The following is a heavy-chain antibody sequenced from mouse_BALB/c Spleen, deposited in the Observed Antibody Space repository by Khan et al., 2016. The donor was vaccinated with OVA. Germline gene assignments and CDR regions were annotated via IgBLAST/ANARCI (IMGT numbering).Heavy chain of an antibody. V-gene: IGHV1-4*01. CDR3: FRDEAYHRNDGWFAY. D-gene: IGHD2-14*01. CDR2: INPSNGYT. J-gene: IGHJ3*01. Sequence: VQLQQSGAELARPGASVKMSCKASGYTFTSYTIHWIKLRPGQGLEWIGFINPSNGYTNYNQKFKDKATLTADKSYTTVYMQLRSLTYDDSAVFSCFRDEAYHRNDGWFAYWGQGTLVTVSA. CDR1: GYTFTSYT.